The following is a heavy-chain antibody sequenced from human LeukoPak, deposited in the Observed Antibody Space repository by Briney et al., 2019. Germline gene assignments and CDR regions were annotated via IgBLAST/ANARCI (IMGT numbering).Heavy chain of an antibody. CDR3: AKEVGWFGVYYFDY. CDR2: ISGSGGST. J-gene: IGHJ4*02. V-gene: IGHV3-23*01. CDR1: GFTFSSYA. D-gene: IGHD3-10*01. Sequence: GGSLRLSCAASGFTFSSYATSWVRQAPGKGLEWVSAISGSGGSTSYADSVKARFTISRDNSKNTLYLQMNSLRAEDTAVYYCAKEVGWFGVYYFDYWGQGTLVTVS.